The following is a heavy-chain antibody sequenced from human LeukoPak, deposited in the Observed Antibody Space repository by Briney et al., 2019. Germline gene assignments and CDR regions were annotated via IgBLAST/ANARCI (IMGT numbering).Heavy chain of an antibody. CDR1: VYSFIGYY. CDR3: ARVKAAAGKEYNWFDP. J-gene: IGHJ5*02. Sequence: ASVKVSCKSSVYSFIGYYMHWVRQAPGQGLEWMGWINPKSGGTNYAQKFQGRVSLTRDTSIRTAYMELSRLRSDYTAGYYCARVKAAAGKEYNWFDPWGQGTLATVSS. D-gene: IGHD6-13*01. CDR2: INPKSGGT. V-gene: IGHV1-2*02.